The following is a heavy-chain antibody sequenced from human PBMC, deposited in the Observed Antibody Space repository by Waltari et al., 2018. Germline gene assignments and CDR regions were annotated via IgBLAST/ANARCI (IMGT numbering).Heavy chain of an antibody. V-gene: IGHV3-43D*04. J-gene: IGHJ6*02. CDR2: ISCVCRST. CDR1: GFTFDDFA. CDR3: VKEAAGYDSWIANGLDV. D-gene: IGHD3-3*01. Sequence: EVQLEESGGGVVQTGGSLRLSCAASGFTFDDFAMQWVRQAPGKVLYLFVIISCVCRSTYYAEPVKGRFAISSDNGKDFLYLQMNSLRPEDTALYYCVKEAAGYDSWIANGLDVLGQGTTVTVSS.